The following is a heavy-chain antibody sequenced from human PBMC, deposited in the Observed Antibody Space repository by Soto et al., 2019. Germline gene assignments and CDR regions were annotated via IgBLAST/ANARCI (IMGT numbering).Heavy chain of an antibody. CDR3: ARLIVVPYYFDS. CDR2: TFYRSKWYT. Sequence: SQTLSLTCAISGDSVSSSSATWHWLRQSPSRGLEWLGRTFYRSKWYTDYTLSVESRITINPDTSKNQFSLHLNSVTPEDTAVYFCARLIVVPYYFDSWGQGTLVTVSS. V-gene: IGHV6-1*01. J-gene: IGHJ4*02. D-gene: IGHD1-26*01. CDR1: GDSVSSSSAT.